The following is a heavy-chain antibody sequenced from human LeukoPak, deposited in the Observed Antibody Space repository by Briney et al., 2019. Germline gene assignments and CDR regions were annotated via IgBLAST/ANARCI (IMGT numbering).Heavy chain of an antibody. CDR1: GFTFSSYG. CDR2: ISDSGGST. D-gene: IGHD2-15*01. CDR3: AKVSVSGRVVYYFDY. J-gene: IGHJ4*02. Sequence: GGSLRLSCAASGFTFSSYGMNWVRQAPGKGLEWVSGISDSGGSTYYADSVKGRFTISRDNSKNTLYLQMNSLRAEDTAVYYCAKVSVSGRVVYYFDYWGQGTLVTVSS. V-gene: IGHV3-23*01.